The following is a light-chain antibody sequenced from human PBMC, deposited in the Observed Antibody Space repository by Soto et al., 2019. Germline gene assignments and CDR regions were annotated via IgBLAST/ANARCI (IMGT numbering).Light chain of an antibody. Sequence: DILMTQTPLSLSATPGEPASISCQSSQSLIHCDKWTYQYWYLQKPGQPPQLLSYDLSKRLCGVPDRFSGSGSGTDFTLKISRVDAEDLGIYYCMHTIQTPLTFGPGTKVDIK. J-gene: IGKJ3*01. CDR3: MHTIQTPLT. CDR2: DLS. V-gene: IGKV2D-29*01. CDR1: QSLIHCDKWTY.